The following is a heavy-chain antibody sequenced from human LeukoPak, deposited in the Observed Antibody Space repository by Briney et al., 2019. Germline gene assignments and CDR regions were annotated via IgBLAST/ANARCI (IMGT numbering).Heavy chain of an antibody. Sequence: PGGSLRLSCAASRFIFSNYAMSWVRQAPGKGLEWVSGISASGVYTYYADSVKGRFTVSRDNYKSTLYLQIDSLRADDTAVYYCANHYALDSGTSNYAFHVWGQGTMVTVSS. CDR3: ANHYALDSGTSNYAFHV. D-gene: IGHD1-26*01. V-gene: IGHV3-23*01. CDR1: RFIFSNYA. J-gene: IGHJ3*01. CDR2: ISASGVYT.